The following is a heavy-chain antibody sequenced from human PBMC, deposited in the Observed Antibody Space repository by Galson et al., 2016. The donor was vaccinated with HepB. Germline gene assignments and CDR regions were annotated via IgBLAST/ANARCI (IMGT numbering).Heavy chain of an antibody. V-gene: IGHV1-69*13. CDR2: IIPIFGTA. J-gene: IGHJ3*02. D-gene: IGHD3-16*02. Sequence: SVKVSCKASGGTFSSYAISWVRQAPGQGLEWMGGIIPIFGTADNAQKFQGRVTITADESTSTAYMELSSLRSQDTAVYYCARDRSIVSWSGAFDIWGQGTMVTVSS. CDR3: ARDRSIVSWSGAFDI. CDR1: GGTFSSYA.